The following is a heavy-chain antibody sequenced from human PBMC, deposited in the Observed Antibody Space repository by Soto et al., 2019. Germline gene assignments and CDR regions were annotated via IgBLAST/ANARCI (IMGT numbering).Heavy chain of an antibody. J-gene: IGHJ6*03. Sequence: GGSLRLSCAASGFTFSSYSMNWVRQAPGKGLEWVSYISSSSSTIYYADSVKGRFTISRDNAKNSLYLQMNSLRAEDTAVYYCARGDCSGGSCYSENYYYYYMDVWGKGTTVTVSS. CDR2: ISSSSSTI. D-gene: IGHD2-15*01. CDR1: GFTFSSYS. CDR3: ARGDCSGGSCYSENYYYYYMDV. V-gene: IGHV3-48*01.